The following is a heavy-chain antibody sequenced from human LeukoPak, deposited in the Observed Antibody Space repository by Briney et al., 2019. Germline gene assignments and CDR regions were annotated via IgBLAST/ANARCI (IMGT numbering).Heavy chain of an antibody. V-gene: IGHV4-59*12. CDR3: ARVLGGSRILPIAAAGTAPYYFDY. Sequence: SETLSLTCTVSGGSISSYYWSWIRQPPGKGLEWIGYIYYSGSTNYNPSLKSRVTISVDTSKNQFSLKLSSVTAADTAVYYCARVLGGSRILPIAAAGTAPYYFDYWGQGTLVTVSS. D-gene: IGHD6-13*01. CDR2: IYYSGST. J-gene: IGHJ4*02. CDR1: GGSISSYY.